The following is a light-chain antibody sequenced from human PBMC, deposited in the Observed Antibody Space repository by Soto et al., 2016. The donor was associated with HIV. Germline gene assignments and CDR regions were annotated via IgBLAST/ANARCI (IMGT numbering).Light chain of an antibody. CDR2: AAS. Sequence: DIQMTQSPSSLSASIGDRVTITCRASQMVNSYLNWYQQKPGKAPKLLIYAASSLQVGVPSRFSGSASGTDFSLTISNLQPEDVATYYCQIYSSVPHTFGGGTKVEVK. CDR3: QIYSSVPHT. V-gene: IGKV1-39*01. CDR1: QMVNSY. J-gene: IGKJ4*01.